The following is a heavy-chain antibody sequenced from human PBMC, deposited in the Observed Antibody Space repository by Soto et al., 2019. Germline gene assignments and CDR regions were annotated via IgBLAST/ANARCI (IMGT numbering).Heavy chain of an antibody. J-gene: IGHJ5*02. CDR2: IYYSGST. D-gene: IGHD6-13*01. CDR3: ARVHSSSWYDWFDP. CDR1: GGSISSGGYY. Sequence: KTSETLSLTCTVSGGSISSGGYYWSWIRQHPGKGLEWIGYIYYSGSTYYNPSLKSRVTISVDTSKDQFSLKLSSVTAADTAVYYCARVHSSSWYDWFDPWGQGTLVTVS. V-gene: IGHV4-31*03.